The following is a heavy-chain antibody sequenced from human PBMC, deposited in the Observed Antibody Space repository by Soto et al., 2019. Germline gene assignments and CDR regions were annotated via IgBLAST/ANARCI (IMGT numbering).Heavy chain of an antibody. CDR2: ISGSGGST. V-gene: IGHV3-23*01. CDR1: GFTFSSYA. CDR3: EKAFSKQLVPFDY. Sequence: GGSLRLSCAASGFTFSSYAMSWVRQAPGKGLGWVSAISGSGGSTYYADSVKGRFTISRDNSKNTLYMQMNSLRAEDTAVYYWEKAFSKQLVPFDYWGQGTLVTVSS. D-gene: IGHD6-6*01. J-gene: IGHJ4*02.